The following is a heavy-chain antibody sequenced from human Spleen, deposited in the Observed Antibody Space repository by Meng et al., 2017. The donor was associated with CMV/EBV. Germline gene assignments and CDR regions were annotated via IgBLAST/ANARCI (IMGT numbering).Heavy chain of an antibody. Sequence: VQLLGSGGGLVQSGGSLRLSCAVAGFNLTRYWLHWVREVPGKGLEWVSRIDIDGRDITYADSVRCRFSISRDDAKNTLYLQMNSLRVEDTAVYYCARGVAESLGWEMGYWGQGTLVTVSS. CDR2: IDIDGRDI. CDR3: ARGVAESLGWEMGY. J-gene: IGHJ4*02. CDR1: GFNLTRYW. D-gene: IGHD1-26*01. V-gene: IGHV3-74*03.